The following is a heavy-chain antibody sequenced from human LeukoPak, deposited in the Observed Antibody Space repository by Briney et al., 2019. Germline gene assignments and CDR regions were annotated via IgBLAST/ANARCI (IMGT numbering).Heavy chain of an antibody. CDR3: ARDSGGWGSYYYYGMDV. Sequence: PSETLSLTCTVSGGSISSYYWSWIRQPPGKGLEWIGYIYYSGSTNYNPSLKSRVTISVDTSKNQFSLKLSSMTAADTAVYYCARDSGGWGSYYYYGMDVWGQGTTVTVSS. J-gene: IGHJ6*02. CDR2: IYYSGST. D-gene: IGHD6-19*01. CDR1: GGSISSYY. V-gene: IGHV4-59*01.